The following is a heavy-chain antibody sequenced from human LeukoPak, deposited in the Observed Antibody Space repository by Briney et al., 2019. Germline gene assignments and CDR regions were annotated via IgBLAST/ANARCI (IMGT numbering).Heavy chain of an antibody. CDR2: IDPSDSYT. J-gene: IGHJ3*02. D-gene: IGHD3-22*01. Sequence: GESLKISCKGSGYSFTSYWSSWVRQMPGKGREWMGRIDPSDSYTNYNPSFQGHVTISADKSISTAYLQWSSLKASDTAMYYCARAYYYDSSGYSEDAFDIWGQGTMVTVSS. CDR3: ARAYYYDSSGYSEDAFDI. V-gene: IGHV5-10-1*01. CDR1: GYSFTSYW.